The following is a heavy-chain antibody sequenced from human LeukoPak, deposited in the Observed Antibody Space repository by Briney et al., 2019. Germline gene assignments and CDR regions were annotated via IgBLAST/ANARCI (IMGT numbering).Heavy chain of an antibody. CDR2: ISFDGRSK. CDR1: GFTFSSYG. Sequence: GGSLRLSCAASGFTFSSYGMHWVRQAPGKGLEWVAFISFDGRSKYYADSVKGRFTISRDNSKNTMYLQMNSLRIDDTAVYYCAGYYYDIKGYWGQGTLVTVSS. V-gene: IGHV3-30*04. CDR3: AGYYYDIKGY. D-gene: IGHD3-22*01. J-gene: IGHJ4*02.